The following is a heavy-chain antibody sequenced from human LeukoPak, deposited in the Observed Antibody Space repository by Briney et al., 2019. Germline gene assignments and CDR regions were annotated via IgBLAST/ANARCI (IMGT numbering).Heavy chain of an antibody. CDR2: IFRDDTT. V-gene: IGHV3-53*01. J-gene: IGHJ4*02. Sequence: GGSLRLSCAASGFTVSTNYMSWVRQAPGKGLEWVSVIFRDDTTYYTDSVKGRFTISRDNSKNTLYLQMNSLRAEDTAVYYCARGGYSGYDLDYWGQGTLVTVSS. D-gene: IGHD5-12*01. CDR1: GFTVSTNY. CDR3: ARGGYSGYDLDY.